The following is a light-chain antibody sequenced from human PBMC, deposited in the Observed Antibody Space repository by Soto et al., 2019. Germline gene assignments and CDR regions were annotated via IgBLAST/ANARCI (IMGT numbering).Light chain of an antibody. J-gene: IGLJ1*01. V-gene: IGLV2-14*01. CDR1: SSDVGAYNY. CDR2: DVS. Sequence: QSALTQPASVSGTPGQSITISCTGTSSDVGAYNYVSWYQQYPGKAPKLIIYDVSNRPSGVSCRFSGSKSGNTASLTISELQAEDEADYYCCSYAGSYTYVFGTGTKVTV. CDR3: CSYAGSYTYV.